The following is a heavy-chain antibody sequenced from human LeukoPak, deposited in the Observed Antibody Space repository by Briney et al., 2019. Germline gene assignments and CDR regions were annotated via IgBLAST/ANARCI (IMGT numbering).Heavy chain of an antibody. V-gene: IGHV3-33*01. J-gene: IGHJ4*02. Sequence: GRSLTLSCAASEFSFSSYGMHWVRRAPGKGLQWVASLLYDGTNKYHADSVKGRFTISRDNSQSTLYLQMNSLRAEDTAVYYCARARNNYDSSGFSALDYWGQGTLVTVSS. CDR2: LLYDGTNK. CDR1: EFSFSSYG. CDR3: ARARNNYDSSGFSALDY. D-gene: IGHD3-22*01.